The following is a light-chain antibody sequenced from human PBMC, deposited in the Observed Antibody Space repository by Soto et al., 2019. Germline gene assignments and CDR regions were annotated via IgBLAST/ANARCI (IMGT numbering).Light chain of an antibody. Sequence: EIVMTQSPATLSVSPGERATLSCMASQSVGSNLAWYQQKPGQAPRLLIYGASTRATGIPARFSGSGSGTEVTLTSRSLKSEDFAIYFCQQYNNWPPDRTFGQGTKVEIK. CDR1: QSVGSN. CDR2: GAS. V-gene: IGKV3-15*01. J-gene: IGKJ1*01. CDR3: QQYNNWPPDRT.